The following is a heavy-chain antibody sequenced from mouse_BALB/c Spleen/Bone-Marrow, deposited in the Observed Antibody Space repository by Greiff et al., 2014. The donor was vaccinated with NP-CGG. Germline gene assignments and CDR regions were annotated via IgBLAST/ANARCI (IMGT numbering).Heavy chain of an antibody. J-gene: IGHJ3*01. CDR2: IWGDGIT. D-gene: IGHD2-1*01. CDR3: ARVGGNYAWFAY. V-gene: IGHV2-6-7*01. CDR1: GVSLTGYG. Sequence: QVQLQQSGPGLVAPSQSLSITCTVSGVSLTGYGVNWGRQPPGKGLEWLGMIWGDGITDYNSALKSRLSISKDNSKSQVFLKMNSLQTDDTARYYCARVGGNYAWFAYWGQGTLVTVSA.